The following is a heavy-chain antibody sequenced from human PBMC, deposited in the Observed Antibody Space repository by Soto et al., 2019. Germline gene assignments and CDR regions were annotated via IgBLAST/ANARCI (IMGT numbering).Heavy chain of an antibody. J-gene: IGHJ4*02. V-gene: IGHV4-39*01. CDR2: IYYSGDT. Sequence: PSETLSLTCTVSGGSMSTTGSYWGWVRQPPGKGLEWIGSIYYSGDTFDSPSLSSRVTTSVDTSKKQFSLRLSSVTAADTAVYYCARHFMTKVTEYYFDSWGQGTLVTVS. D-gene: IGHD4-17*01. CDR1: GGSMSTTGSY. CDR3: ARHFMTKVTEYYFDS.